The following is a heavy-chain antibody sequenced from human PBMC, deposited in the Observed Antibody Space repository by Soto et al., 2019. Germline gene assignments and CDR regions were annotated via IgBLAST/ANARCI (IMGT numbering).Heavy chain of an antibody. Sequence: QVQLVQSGAEVKKPGSSVKVSCKASGGTFSSYSINWVRQAPGQGLEWMGEIIPIFGTANYAQKFQGRVTIAEDGSTSTASMELSSLRSEDTAVYYCARDGGRHSGGMDYWGQGTLVTVSS. CDR1: GGTFSSYS. CDR3: ARDGGRHSGGMDY. CDR2: IIPIFGTA. D-gene: IGHD1-26*01. V-gene: IGHV1-69*01. J-gene: IGHJ4*02.